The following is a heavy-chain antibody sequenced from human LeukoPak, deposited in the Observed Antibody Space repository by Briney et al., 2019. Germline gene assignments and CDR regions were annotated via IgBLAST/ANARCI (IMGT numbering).Heavy chain of an antibody. V-gene: IGHV3-33*01. Sequence: PGGSLRLSCAASGFTFSSYGMHWVRQAPGKGLEWVAVIWCDGSNKYYADSVKGRFTISRDNSKNTLYLQMNSLRAEDTAVYYCAMQTYGSGSYYSYYYYMDVWGKGTTVTVSS. CDR1: GFTFSSYG. J-gene: IGHJ6*03. CDR2: IWCDGSNK. D-gene: IGHD3-10*01. CDR3: AMQTYGSGSYYSYYYYMDV.